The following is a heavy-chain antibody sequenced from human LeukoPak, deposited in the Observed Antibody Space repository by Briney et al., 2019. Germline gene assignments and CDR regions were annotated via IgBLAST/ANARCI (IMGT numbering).Heavy chain of an antibody. Sequence: SGGSLRLSCAASGFTFDDYAMHWVRQAPGKGLEWVSGISWNSGSIGYADSVKGRFTISRDNAKNSLYLQMNSLRAEDTALYYCAKDFGSGSYYHPLDYWGQGTLVTVSS. CDR1: GFTFDDYA. D-gene: IGHD1-26*01. CDR3: AKDFGSGSYYHPLDY. J-gene: IGHJ4*02. V-gene: IGHV3-9*01. CDR2: ISWNSGSI.